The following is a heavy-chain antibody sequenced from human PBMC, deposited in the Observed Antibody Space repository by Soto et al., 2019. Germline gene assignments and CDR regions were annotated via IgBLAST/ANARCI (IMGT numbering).Heavy chain of an antibody. CDR1: GGTFSSYA. J-gene: IGHJ6*02. Sequence: QVQLVQSGAEVKKPGSSVKVSCKASGGTFSSYAISWVRQAPGQGLEWMGGIIPISGTANYAQKFQGRVTITADEYTSTAYMELSSLRSEDTAVYYCARSQGSSTSLEIYYYHDYGMDVWGQGTTVTVSS. CDR3: ARSQGSSTSLEIYYYHDYGMDV. D-gene: IGHD2-2*01. CDR2: IIPISGTA. V-gene: IGHV1-69*01.